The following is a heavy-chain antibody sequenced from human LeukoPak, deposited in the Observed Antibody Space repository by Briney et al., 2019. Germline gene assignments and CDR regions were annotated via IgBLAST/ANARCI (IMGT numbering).Heavy chain of an antibody. CDR1: GSSISSGGYY. D-gene: IGHD4-17*01. Sequence: SETLSLTCTVSGSSISSGGYYWSWIRQHPGKGLEWIGYIYYSGSTYYNPSLKSRVTISVDTSKNQFSLKLSSVTAADTAVYYCARDRAVGYGDYVGAFDIWGQGTMVTVSS. V-gene: IGHV4-31*03. J-gene: IGHJ3*02. CDR2: IYYSGST. CDR3: ARDRAVGYGDYVGAFDI.